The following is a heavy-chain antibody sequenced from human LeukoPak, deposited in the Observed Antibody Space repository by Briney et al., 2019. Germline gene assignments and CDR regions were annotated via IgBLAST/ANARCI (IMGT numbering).Heavy chain of an antibody. CDR2: INPNSGGT. CDR3: ARVRGVAAFLDFDY. J-gene: IGHJ4*02. D-gene: IGHD6-19*01. Sequence: ASVKVSCKAPGYTFTGYYMHWVRQAPGQGLEWMGWINPNSGGTNYAQKFQGRVTMTRDTSISTAYMELSRLRSDDAAVYYCARVRGVAAFLDFDYWGQGTLVTVSS. V-gene: IGHV1-2*02. CDR1: GYTFTGYY.